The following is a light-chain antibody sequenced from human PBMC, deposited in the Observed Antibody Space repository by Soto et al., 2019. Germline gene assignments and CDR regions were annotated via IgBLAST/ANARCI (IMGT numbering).Light chain of an antibody. V-gene: IGKV3D-15*01. CDR3: QQYNNWPLT. CDR2: GAS. Sequence: EIVMTQSPATLSVSPGERATLSCRASQSVYSNLAWYQHTPGHAPRLLINGASTRASDIAARFSGSGSGTEFPLTISRLPSEDFAVYYCQQYNNWPLTFGQGTRLEIK. J-gene: IGKJ5*01. CDR1: QSVYSN.